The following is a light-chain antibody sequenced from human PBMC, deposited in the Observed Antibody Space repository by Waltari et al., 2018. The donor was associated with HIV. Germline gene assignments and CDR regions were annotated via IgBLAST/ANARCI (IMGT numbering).Light chain of an antibody. CDR2: SSN. CDR3: AAWDDSLDGYV. CDR1: SPTTERNT. V-gene: IGLV1-44*01. Sequence: QSVLPQPPSPSGTPGQRVTIPCSGRSPTTERNTVNCYQQFPGTTPKVVIYSSNQRPSGVPDRFSGARSGTSASLAISGLQSEDEAHYYCAAWDDSLDGYVFGPGTEVTVL. J-gene: IGLJ1*01.